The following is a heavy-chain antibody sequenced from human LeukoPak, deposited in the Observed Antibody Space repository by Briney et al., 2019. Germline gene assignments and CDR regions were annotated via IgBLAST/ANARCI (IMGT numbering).Heavy chain of an antibody. J-gene: IGHJ3*01. V-gene: IGHV3-74*01. CDR2: VSGDGSST. D-gene: IGHD3-3*01. Sequence: GSLRLSCAASGFTFSNYWMHWVRQAPGKGLVWVSRVSGDGSSTNYADSVKGRFTISRDNAKNTLYLQMNCLRAEDTAMYYCASSFDDFWQWGQGTMVTVSS. CDR3: ASSFDDFWQ. CDR1: GFTFSNYW.